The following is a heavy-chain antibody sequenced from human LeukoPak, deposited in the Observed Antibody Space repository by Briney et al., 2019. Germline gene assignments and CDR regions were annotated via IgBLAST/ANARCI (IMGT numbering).Heavy chain of an antibody. CDR1: GFTFSSYS. CDR3: ARDWGRRYYYYYYYMDV. V-gene: IGHV3-48*01. D-gene: IGHD3-16*01. CDR2: ISSSSSTI. Sequence: PGGSLRLSCAASGFTFSSYSMNWVRQAPGKGLEWVSYISSSSSTIYYADSVEGRFTISRDNAKNSLYLQMNSLRAEDTAVYYCARDWGRRYYYYYYYMDVWGKGTTVTVSS. J-gene: IGHJ6*03.